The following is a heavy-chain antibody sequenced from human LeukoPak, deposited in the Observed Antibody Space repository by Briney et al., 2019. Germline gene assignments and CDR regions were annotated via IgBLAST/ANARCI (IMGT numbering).Heavy chain of an antibody. Sequence: ASVKVSCKASGYTFTSYGISWVRQAPGQGLEWMGWISAYNGNTNYAQKLQGRVTMTTDTSTSTAYMELRSLRSDDTAVYNCARGDPYCGGDCYWDYWGQGTLVTVSS. CDR1: GYTFTSYG. D-gene: IGHD2-21*01. CDR3: ARGDPYCGGDCYWDY. CDR2: ISAYNGNT. V-gene: IGHV1-18*01. J-gene: IGHJ4*02.